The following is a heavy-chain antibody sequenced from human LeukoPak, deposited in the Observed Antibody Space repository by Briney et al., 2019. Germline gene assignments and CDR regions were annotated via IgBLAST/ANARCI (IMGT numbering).Heavy chain of an antibody. V-gene: IGHV1-18*01. CDR1: GYTFTSYG. Sequence: ASVKVSCKASGYTFTSYGISWVRQAPGQGLEWMGWISAYNGNTNYAQKLQGRVTMTTDTSTSTAYMELRSLRSDDTAAYYCARATGYYGSGSYYNPLSARWDYFDYWGQGTLVTVSS. D-gene: IGHD3-10*01. CDR2: ISAYNGNT. J-gene: IGHJ4*02. CDR3: ARATGYYGSGSYYNPLSARWDYFDY.